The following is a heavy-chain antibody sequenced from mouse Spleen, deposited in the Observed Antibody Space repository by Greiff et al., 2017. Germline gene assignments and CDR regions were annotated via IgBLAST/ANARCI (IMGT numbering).Heavy chain of an antibody. V-gene: IGHV1-26*01. CDR1: GYTFTDYY. CDR2: INPNNGGT. Sequence: EVQLQQSGPELVKPGASVKISCKASGYTFTDYYMNWVKQSHGKSLEWIGDINPNNGGTSYNQKFKGKATLTVDKSSSTAYMELRSLTSEDSAVYYCARGARATTMDYWGQGTSVTVSS. J-gene: IGHJ4*01. D-gene: IGHD3-1*01. CDR3: ARGARATTMDY.